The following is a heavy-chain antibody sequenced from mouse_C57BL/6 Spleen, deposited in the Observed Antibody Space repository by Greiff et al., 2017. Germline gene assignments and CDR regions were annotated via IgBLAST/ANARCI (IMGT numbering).Heavy chain of an antibody. CDR1: GYTFTSYT. Sequence: QVQLKESGAELARPGASVKMSCKASGYTFTSYTMHWVKQRPGQGLEWIGYINPSSGYTKYNQKFKDKATLTADKSSSTAYMQLSSLTSEDSAVYYCARRGYGSILYAMDDWGQGTSVTVSS. CDR2: INPSSGYT. D-gene: IGHD1-1*01. CDR3: ARRGYGSILYAMDD. V-gene: IGHV1-4*01. J-gene: IGHJ4*01.